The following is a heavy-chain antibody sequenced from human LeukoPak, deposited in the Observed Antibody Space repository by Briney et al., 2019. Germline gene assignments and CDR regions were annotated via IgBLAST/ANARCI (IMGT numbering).Heavy chain of an antibody. J-gene: IGHJ6*02. V-gene: IGHV1-18*04. CDR2: ISAYNGNT. Sequence: GASVKVSCKASGYTFTSYYMHWVRQAPGQGLEWMGWISAYNGNTNYAQKLQGRVTMTTDTSTSTAYMGLRSLRSDDTAVYYCAREYYGSAMVYYYYYGMDVWGQGTTVTVSS. D-gene: IGHD3-10*01. CDR1: GYTFTSYY. CDR3: AREYYGSAMVYYYYYGMDV.